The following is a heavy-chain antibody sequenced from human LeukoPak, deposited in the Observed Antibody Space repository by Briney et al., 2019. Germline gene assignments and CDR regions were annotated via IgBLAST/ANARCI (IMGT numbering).Heavy chain of an antibody. D-gene: IGHD3-9*01. CDR3: AVDYDVLTGYYTDLGY. J-gene: IGHJ4*02. CDR1: GFSFTSHA. V-gene: IGHV3-23*01. Sequence: GGSLRLSCAASGFSFTSHAMSWVRQAPGKGLEGVSGITGSYDSKYYADSVKGRFTISRDNSKNTLSLQMNSLRAEDTALYYCAVDYDVLTGYYTDLGYWGQGTLVTVCS. CDR2: ITGSYDSK.